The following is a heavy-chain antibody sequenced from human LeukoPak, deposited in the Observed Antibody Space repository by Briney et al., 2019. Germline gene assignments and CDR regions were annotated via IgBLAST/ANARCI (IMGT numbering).Heavy chain of an antibody. CDR2: ISSSSSYI. D-gene: IGHD3-22*01. CDR1: GFTFSSYS. CDR3: ARENPLPVVVIINPGDAFDF. V-gene: IGHV3-21*01. J-gene: IGHJ3*01. Sequence: GGSLRLSCAASGFTFSSYSMNWVRQAPGKGLEWDSSISSSSSYIHYADSVKGRFTISRDNAKNSLYLQMNSLRAEDTAVYYCARENPLPVVVIINPGDAFDFWGQGTMVTVSS.